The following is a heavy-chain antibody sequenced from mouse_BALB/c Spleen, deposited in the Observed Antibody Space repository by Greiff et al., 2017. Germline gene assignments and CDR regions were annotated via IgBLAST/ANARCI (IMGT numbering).Heavy chain of an antibody. CDR3: TREVRLDWYLDD. CDR2: IDPSDSYT. CDR1: GYTFTSYW. V-gene: IGHV1S127*01. Sequence: VQLQQPGAELVKPGASVKMSCKASGYTFTSYWMHWVKQRPGQGLEWIGTIDPSDSYTSYNQKFKGKATLTVDTSSSTAYMQLSSLTSEDSAVYYCTREVRLDWYLDDWGAGTTVTVSS. D-gene: IGHD2-14*01. J-gene: IGHJ1*01.